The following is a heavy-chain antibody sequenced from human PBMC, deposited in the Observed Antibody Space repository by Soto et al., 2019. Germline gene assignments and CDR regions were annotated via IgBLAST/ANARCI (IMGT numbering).Heavy chain of an antibody. CDR2: IIPIFGTA. CDR3: ARAVSSAPQKGRYYYSGMDV. Sequence: QVQLVQSGAEVKKPGSSVKVSCKASGGTFSSYAISWVRQAPGQGLEWMGGIIPIFGTANYAQKFQGRVTITADESTRTAYMELSSLRSEDTAVYYWARAVSSAPQKGRYYYSGMDVWGQGTTVTVSS. D-gene: IGHD3-22*01. V-gene: IGHV1-69*12. CDR1: GGTFSSYA. J-gene: IGHJ6*02.